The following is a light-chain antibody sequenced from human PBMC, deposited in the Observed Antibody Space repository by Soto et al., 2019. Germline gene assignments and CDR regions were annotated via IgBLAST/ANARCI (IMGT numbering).Light chain of an antibody. V-gene: IGKV3-15*01. CDR2: GAS. CDR3: QQYNNWPPWT. Sequence: EIVMTQAPATLSVSTGERATLSCRASQSVSSNLAWYQQKPGQAPRLLIYGASTRATGIPARLSGSGSGTEFTLTISSLQSEDFAVYYCQQYNNWPPWTFGQGTKVEIK. J-gene: IGKJ1*01. CDR1: QSVSSN.